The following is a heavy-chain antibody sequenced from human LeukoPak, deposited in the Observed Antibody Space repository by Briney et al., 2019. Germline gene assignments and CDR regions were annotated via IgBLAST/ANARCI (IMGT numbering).Heavy chain of an antibody. CDR2: ITPSGGST. CDR3: ARVGPNIMITFGGAPNYYFDY. CDR1: GYTFTNYY. Sequence: GASVKVSCKASGYTFTNYYMHWVRQAPGQGLEWLGLITPSGGSTWYAQKFQGRVTMTRDMSTSTDYMELSSLRAEDTAVYYCARVGPNIMITFGGAPNYYFDYWGQGTLVTVSS. D-gene: IGHD3-16*01. J-gene: IGHJ4*02. V-gene: IGHV1-46*01.